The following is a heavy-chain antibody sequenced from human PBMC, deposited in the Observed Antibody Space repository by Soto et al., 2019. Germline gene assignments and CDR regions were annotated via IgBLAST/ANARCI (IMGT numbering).Heavy chain of an antibody. D-gene: IGHD6-19*01. V-gene: IGHV3-23*01. CDR2: MSGSVGST. J-gene: IGHJ6*02. CDR1: GFTFSTYA. CDR3: AKDLSQGLAAHYYYYGMDV. Sequence: PGGSLRLSCVASGFTFSTYAMSWVRQAPGKGLEWVSAMSGSVGSTYYTHSVQGRFTISRDNSKTTLYLQMNSLRAEDTAIYYCAKDLSQGLAAHYYYYGMDVWGQGTTVTVSS.